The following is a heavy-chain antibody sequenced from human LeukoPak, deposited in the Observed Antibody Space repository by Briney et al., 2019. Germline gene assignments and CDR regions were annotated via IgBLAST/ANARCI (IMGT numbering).Heavy chain of an antibody. D-gene: IGHD6-13*01. J-gene: IGHJ3*02. Sequence: PGGSLRLSCAASGFTFSSYAMGWVRQAPGKGLEWVSSISYSGGSTYYADSVKGRFTISRDNSKNTLYLQMNSLRAEDTAVYYCAWQQVVRAAFDIWGQGTMVTVSS. V-gene: IGHV3-23*01. CDR3: AWQQVVRAAFDI. CDR2: ISYSGGST. CDR1: GFTFSSYA.